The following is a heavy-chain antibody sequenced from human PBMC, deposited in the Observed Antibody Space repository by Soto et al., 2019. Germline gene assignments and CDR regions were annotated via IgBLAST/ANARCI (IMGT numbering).Heavy chain of an antibody. CDR2: ISSSSSTI. Sequence: EVQLVESGGGLVQPGGSLRLSCAASGFTFSSYSMNWVRQAPGKGLEWVSYISSSSSTIYYADSVKGRFTISRDNAKNSLYLQMNSLRAEDTAVYYCARDRIAARPGYYYYYMDVWGKGTPVTVSS. J-gene: IGHJ6*03. CDR3: ARDRIAARPGYYYYYMDV. D-gene: IGHD6-6*01. V-gene: IGHV3-48*01. CDR1: GFTFSSYS.